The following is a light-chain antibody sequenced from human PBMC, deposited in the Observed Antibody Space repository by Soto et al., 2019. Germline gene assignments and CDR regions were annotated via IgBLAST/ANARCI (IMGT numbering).Light chain of an antibody. J-gene: IGKJ1*01. CDR3: HHRAT. CDR1: QTISRR. V-gene: IGKV1-5*03. Sequence: DIQMTQSPSTLSASVGDRVPITCRASQTISRRLAWYQQKPGKDPKPLLYRASSLESGVPSRFIGSGSGTEFTFTVIGRQRDDFGTDWCHHRATFGRGPKVEIK. CDR2: RAS.